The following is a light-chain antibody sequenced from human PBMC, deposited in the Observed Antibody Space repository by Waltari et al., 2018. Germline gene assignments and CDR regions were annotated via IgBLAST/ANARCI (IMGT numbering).Light chain of an antibody. CDR1: TIGSRS. CDR3: QGWDSTSDVV. V-gene: IGLV3-21*02. CDR2: DDS. Sequence: SYVLTQPPSLSVAPGQTAKIPCGGNTIGSRSVHWYKQKPGQAPVLVVYDDSDRPSGIPDRFSGSNSGNTATLTISSVEAGDEAAYYCQGWDSTSDVVFGGGTKLTVL. J-gene: IGLJ3*02.